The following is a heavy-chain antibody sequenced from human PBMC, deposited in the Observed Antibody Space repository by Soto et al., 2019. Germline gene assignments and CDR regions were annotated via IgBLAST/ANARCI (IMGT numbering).Heavy chain of an antibody. CDR2: INHSGSS. D-gene: IGHD1-7*01. CDR3: ARGRTSPGYHSYSDMDV. J-gene: IGHJ6*01. CDR1: GGSISSGDYY. V-gene: IGHV4-39*07. Sequence: SETLSLTCTVSGGSISSGDYYWSWIRQPPGKGLEWIGQINHSGSSNYNPSLKSRVTISVDTSKKQFSLKVNSVTAADRAVYFCARGRTSPGYHSYSDMDVCGQGTTVTLSS.